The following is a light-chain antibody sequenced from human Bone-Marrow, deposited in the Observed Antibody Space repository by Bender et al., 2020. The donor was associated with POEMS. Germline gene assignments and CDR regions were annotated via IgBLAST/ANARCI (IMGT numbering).Light chain of an antibody. CDR1: SSDIGRHNF. J-gene: IGLJ2*01. CDR3: SSYTSTTF. CDR2: DVA. V-gene: IGLV2-14*01. Sequence: QSALTQPASVSGSPGQSITISCTGTSSDIGRHNFVSWYQQRPGKDPKLIIYDVAYQPSGVSDRFSGSKSGHTASLNISGLQAEDEADYYCSSYTSTTFFGGGTKLTV.